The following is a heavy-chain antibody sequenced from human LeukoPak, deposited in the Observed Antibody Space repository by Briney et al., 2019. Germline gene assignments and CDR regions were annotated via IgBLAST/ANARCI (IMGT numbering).Heavy chain of an antibody. V-gene: IGHV4-34*01. CDR1: GGSFSGYY. CDR3: GREGGPSSRFDY. D-gene: IGHD3-10*01. CDR2: INHSGST. Sequence: SETLSLTCAVYGGSFSGYYWSWIRQPPGKGLEWIGEINHSGSTNYNPSLKSRVTISVDTSKNQFSLKLSSVTAADTAVYYCGREGGPSSRFDYWGQGTLVTVSS. J-gene: IGHJ4*02.